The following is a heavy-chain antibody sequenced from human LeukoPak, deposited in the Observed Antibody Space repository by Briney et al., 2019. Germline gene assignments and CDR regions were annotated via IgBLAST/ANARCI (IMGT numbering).Heavy chain of an antibody. D-gene: IGHD5-12*01. V-gene: IGHV4-59*12. CDR2: IYYSGST. J-gene: IGHJ4*02. CDR3: ATQGYSGYDDRGSFDY. Sequence: SETLSLTCTVSGGSISRYYWSWIRQPPGKVLEWIGSIYYSGSTYYNPSLKSRVTISVDTSKNQFSLKLSSVTAADTAVYYCATQGYSGYDDRGSFDYWGQGTLVTVSS. CDR1: GGSISRYY.